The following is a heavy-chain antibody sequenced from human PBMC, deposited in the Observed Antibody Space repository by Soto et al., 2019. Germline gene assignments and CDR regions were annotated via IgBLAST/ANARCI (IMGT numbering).Heavy chain of an antibody. CDR3: AKDLWVATIYDAFDI. V-gene: IGHV3-23*01. J-gene: IGHJ3*02. CDR2: ISGSGGST. D-gene: IGHD5-12*01. CDR1: GFTFSSFA. Sequence: GGSLRLSCAASGFTFSSFAMSWVRQAPGKGLEWVSAISGSGGSTYYADSVKGRFTISRDNSKNTLYLQMNSLRAEDTAVYYCAKDLWVATIYDAFDIWGQGTMVTVSS.